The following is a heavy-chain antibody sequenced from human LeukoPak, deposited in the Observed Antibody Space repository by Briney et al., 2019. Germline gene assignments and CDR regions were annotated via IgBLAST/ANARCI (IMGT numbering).Heavy chain of an antibody. Sequence: SETLSLTCTVSGGSISSYYWSWIRQPAGRGLEWIGRIYTSGSTNYNPSLKSRVTISVDKSKNQFSLKLSSVTAADTAVYYCARDRFFDFWNGLGPRPAFDIWGQGTMVTVSS. J-gene: IGHJ3*02. CDR1: GGSISSYY. V-gene: IGHV4-4*07. CDR2: IYTSGST. CDR3: ARDRFFDFWNGLGPRPAFDI. D-gene: IGHD3-3*01.